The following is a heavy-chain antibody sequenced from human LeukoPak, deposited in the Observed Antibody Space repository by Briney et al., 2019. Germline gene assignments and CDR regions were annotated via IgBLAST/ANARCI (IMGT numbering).Heavy chain of an antibody. Sequence: SVKVSCKASGGTFSSYTISWVRQAPGQGLEWMGRIIPILGIANYAQKFQGRVTITADKYTSTAYMELSSLRSEDTAVYYRARDLQDDSSGYYPYYFDYWGQGTLVTVSS. CDR2: IIPILGIA. CDR3: ARDLQDDSSGYYPYYFDY. CDR1: GGTFSSYT. D-gene: IGHD3-22*01. J-gene: IGHJ4*02. V-gene: IGHV1-69*04.